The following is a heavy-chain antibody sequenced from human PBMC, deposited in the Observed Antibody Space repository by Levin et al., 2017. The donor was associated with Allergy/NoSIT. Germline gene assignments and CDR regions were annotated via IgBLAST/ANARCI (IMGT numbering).Heavy chain of an antibody. CDR1: GYSFTSYW. V-gene: IGHV5-51*01. J-gene: IGHJ4*02. D-gene: IGHD7-27*01. CDR3: ARRPKLRTGGGYFDY. CDR2: IYPGDFDT. Sequence: GESLKISCKGSGYSFTSYWIGWVRQMPGKGLEWMGIIYPGDFDTRYNPSFQGQVTISADKSISTGYLQWSSLKASDTAIYYCARRPKLRTGGGYFDYRGQGSLVTVSS.